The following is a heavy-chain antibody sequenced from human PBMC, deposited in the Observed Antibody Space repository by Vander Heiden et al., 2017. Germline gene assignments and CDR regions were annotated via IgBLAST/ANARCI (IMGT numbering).Heavy chain of an antibody. J-gene: IGHJ4*02. CDR2: INHSGST. V-gene: IGHV4-34*01. CDR3: ASLGGATPLDY. CDR1: GGSFSGYY. Sequence: QVQLQQWGAGRLKPSETLSLTCAVYGGSFSGYYLSWIRQPPGKGLEWIGEINHSGSTNYNPSLKSRVTISVDTSKNQFSLRLSSVTAADTAVYYCASLGGATPLDYWGQGTLVTVSS. D-gene: IGHD1-26*01.